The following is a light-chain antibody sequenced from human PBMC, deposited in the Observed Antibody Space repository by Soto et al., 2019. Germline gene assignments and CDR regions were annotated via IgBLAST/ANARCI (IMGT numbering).Light chain of an antibody. Sequence: QSVLTQPASVSGSPGQSITISCTGTSSDVGSYNYVSWYQHHPGKVPQLMIYDVSNRPSGASNRFSGSKSGNTASLTISGLQAEDEADYYCSSYTSSNTYVFGTGTKVTVL. CDR2: DVS. CDR3: SSYTSSNTYV. V-gene: IGLV2-14*03. CDR1: SSDVGSYNY. J-gene: IGLJ1*01.